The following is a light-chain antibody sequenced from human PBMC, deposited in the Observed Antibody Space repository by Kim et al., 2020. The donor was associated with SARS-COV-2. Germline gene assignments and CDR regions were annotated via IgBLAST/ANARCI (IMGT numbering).Light chain of an antibody. CDR2: DAS. Sequence: DIQMTQSPSFLSASVGDRVTITCQASQDIYNYLNWYQQKPGKAPKLLIYDASNLESGVPSRFRGSGSRTDFTFTITSLQPEDIGTYYCQHYHNLPITFGQGTRLEIK. J-gene: IGKJ5*01. V-gene: IGKV1-33*01. CDR1: QDIYNY. CDR3: QHYHNLPIT.